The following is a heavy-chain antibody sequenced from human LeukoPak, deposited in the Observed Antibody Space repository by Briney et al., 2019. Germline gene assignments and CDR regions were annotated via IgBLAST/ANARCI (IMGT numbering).Heavy chain of an antibody. J-gene: IGHJ4*02. D-gene: IGHD6-19*01. CDR3: AKGSSGWPYYFDY. CDR2: IGSSGSST. Sequence: GGSLRLSCAASGFTFNNFAMSWVRQAPGKGLEWVSAIGSSGSSTYYADSVKGRLTISRDNSKNTLYLQMNSLRAEDTAVYYCAKGSSGWPYYFDYWGQGTLVTVSS. V-gene: IGHV3-23*01. CDR1: GFTFNNFA.